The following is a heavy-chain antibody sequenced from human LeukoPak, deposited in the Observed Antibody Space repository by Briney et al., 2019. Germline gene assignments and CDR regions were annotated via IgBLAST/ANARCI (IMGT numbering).Heavy chain of an antibody. CDR3: ARPYSGSYYKGWFDP. J-gene: IGHJ5*02. CDR1: GGSFSGYY. D-gene: IGHD3-10*01. V-gene: IGHV4-34*01. CDR2: INHSGST. Sequence: KTSETLPLTCAVYGGSFSGYYWSWIRQPPGKGLEWIGEINHSGSTNYNPSLKSRVTISVDTSKNQFSLKLSSVTAADTAVYYCARPYSGSYYKGWFDPWGQGTLVTVSS.